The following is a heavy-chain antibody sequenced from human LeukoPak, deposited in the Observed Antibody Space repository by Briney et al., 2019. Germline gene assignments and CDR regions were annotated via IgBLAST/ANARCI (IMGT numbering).Heavy chain of an antibody. V-gene: IGHV3-33*08. Sequence: GGSLRLSCAASGFTFSSYEMNWVRQAPGKGLEWVAFIRYDGSNKYYADSVKGRFTISRDNSKNTLYLQMNSLRAEDTAVYYCARWVRGVTDHFDYWGQGTLVTVSS. CDR2: IRYDGSNK. CDR3: ARWVRGVTDHFDY. D-gene: IGHD3-10*01. J-gene: IGHJ4*02. CDR1: GFTFSSYE.